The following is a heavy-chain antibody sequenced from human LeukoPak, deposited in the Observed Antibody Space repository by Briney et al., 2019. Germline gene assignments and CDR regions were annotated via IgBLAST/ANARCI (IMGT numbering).Heavy chain of an antibody. Sequence: GKSLKISCKGSRYNFTSYWIGWVRQMPGKGLEWMGIIYPGDSDTRYSPSFQGHVTISADKSISTAYLQWSSLRASDTAMYYCARLVQSIAGFDYWGQGTLVTVSS. CDR2: IYPGDSDT. J-gene: IGHJ4*02. CDR1: RYNFTSYW. D-gene: IGHD6-6*01. V-gene: IGHV5-51*01. CDR3: ARLVQSIAGFDY.